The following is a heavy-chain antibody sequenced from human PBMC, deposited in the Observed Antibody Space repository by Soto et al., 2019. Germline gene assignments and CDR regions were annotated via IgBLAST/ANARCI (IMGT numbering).Heavy chain of an antibody. J-gene: IGHJ2*01. CDR2: ISYDGSNK. V-gene: IGHV3-30-3*01. Sequence: QVQLVESGGGVVQPGRSLRLSCAASGFTFGSYAMHWVRQAPGKGLEWVAVISYDGSNKYYADSVKGRFTISRDNSKNTLYLQMNSLRAEDTAVYYCARSISGPPPSDWYFDLWGRGTLVTVSS. D-gene: IGHD6-19*01. CDR3: ARSISGPPPSDWYFDL. CDR1: GFTFGSYA.